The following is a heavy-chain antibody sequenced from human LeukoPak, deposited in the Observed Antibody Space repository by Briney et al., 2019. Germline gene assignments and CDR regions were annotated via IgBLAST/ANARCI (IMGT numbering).Heavy chain of an antibody. Sequence: PGGSLRLSCAASGFTVSSNYMSWVRQAPGKGLEWVSVIYSGGSTYYADSVKGRFTISRDNSKTTLYLQMNSLRAEDTAVYYCARSYCSSTSCFAFDIWGQGTMVTVSS. V-gene: IGHV3-66*02. D-gene: IGHD2-2*01. J-gene: IGHJ3*02. CDR1: GFTVSSNY. CDR2: IYSGGST. CDR3: ARSYCSSTSCFAFDI.